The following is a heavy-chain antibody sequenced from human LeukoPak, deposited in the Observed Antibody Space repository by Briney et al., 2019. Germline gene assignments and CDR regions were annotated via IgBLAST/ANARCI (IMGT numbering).Heavy chain of an antibody. CDR3: ARQGYGVTSQGAADY. V-gene: IGHV1-18*01. D-gene: IGHD4-23*01. CDR2: ISAYNGNT. CDR1: GYTFTSYG. J-gene: IGHJ4*02. Sequence: ASVKVSCKSSGYTFTSYGISWVRQAPGQGLEWMGWISAYNGNTNYAQNLQGRVTLTTETSTSTAYMELRSLRSDDTAVYYCARQGYGVTSQGAADYWGQGTLVTVSS.